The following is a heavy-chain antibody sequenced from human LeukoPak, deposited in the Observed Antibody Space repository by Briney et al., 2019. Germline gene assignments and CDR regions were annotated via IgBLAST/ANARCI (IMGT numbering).Heavy chain of an antibody. Sequence: PSETLSRTCTGGGGSISSYYWRWIGQAPGKGLEGSGYIYYSGRTTSTPSLQSRVTISVAPSKNHFSLKLRSVTAADTAVYYCARRSLAIVGATNAFDIWGQGTMVTVSS. D-gene: IGHD1-26*01. CDR1: GGSISSYY. CDR3: ARRSLAIVGATNAFDI. V-gene: IGHV4-59*08. CDR2: IYYSGRT. J-gene: IGHJ3*02.